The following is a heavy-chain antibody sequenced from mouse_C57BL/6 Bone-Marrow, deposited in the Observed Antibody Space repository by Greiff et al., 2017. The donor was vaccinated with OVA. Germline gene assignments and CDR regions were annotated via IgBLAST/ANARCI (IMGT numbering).Heavy chain of an antibody. CDR2: IIPSNGGT. V-gene: IGHV1-53*01. CDR3: ARPTYLGQPAY. Sequence: QVQLQQPGTELVKPGASVKLSCKASGYTFTSYWMHWVKQRPGQGLEWIGNIIPSNGGTNYNEKFKSKATLTVYKSSSTAYMQLSSLTSEDSAVYYSARPTYLGQPAYCGEEALWTVSP. CDR1: GYTFTSYW. D-gene: IGHD3-3*01. J-gene: IGHJ3*01.